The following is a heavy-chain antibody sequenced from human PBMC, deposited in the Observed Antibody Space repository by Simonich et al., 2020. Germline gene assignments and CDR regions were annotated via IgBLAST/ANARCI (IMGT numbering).Heavy chain of an antibody. CDR2: INHRGRT. CDR1: GGPFCGYY. V-gene: IGHV4-34*01. CDR3: ARHTVKSIAATNYYYGMDV. D-gene: IGHD6-13*01. Sequence: QVQLQQWGAGLWKPSETLSLTCAVYGGPFCGYYGIWIRQPPGKGLEWIGEINHRGRTTSTTYLKSGVTISVDTSKNQFSLKLSSVTAADTAVYYCARHTVKSIAATNYYYGMDVWGQGTTVTVSS. J-gene: IGHJ6*02.